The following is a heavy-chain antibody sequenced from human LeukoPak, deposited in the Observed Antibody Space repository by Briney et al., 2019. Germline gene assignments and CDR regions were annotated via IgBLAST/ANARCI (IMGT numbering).Heavy chain of an antibody. D-gene: IGHD3-9*01. CDR3: ARDYMGYDILTEWGY. CDR2: ISYDGSNK. V-gene: IGHV3-30-3*01. Sequence: GRSLRLSCAASGFTFSSYAMHWVRQAPGKGLEWVAVISYDGSNKYYADSVKGRFTISRDNSKNTLYLQMNSLRAEDTAVYYCARDYMGYDILTEWGYWGQETLVTVSS. CDR1: GFTFSSYA. J-gene: IGHJ4*02.